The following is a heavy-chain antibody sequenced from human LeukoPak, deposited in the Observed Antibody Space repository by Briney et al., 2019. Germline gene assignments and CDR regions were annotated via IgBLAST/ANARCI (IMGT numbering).Heavy chain of an antibody. CDR1: GYTLTELS. CDR2: FDPEDGET. J-gene: IGHJ4*02. Sequence: ASVKVSCKVSGYTLTELSMHWVRQAPGHGIEWMGGFDPEDGETIYAQKFQGRVTMTEDTYTDTAYMELSSLRSDDTAVYYCASFEIASDYWGQGTLVTVSS. CDR3: ASFEIASDY. D-gene: IGHD6-13*01. V-gene: IGHV1-24*01.